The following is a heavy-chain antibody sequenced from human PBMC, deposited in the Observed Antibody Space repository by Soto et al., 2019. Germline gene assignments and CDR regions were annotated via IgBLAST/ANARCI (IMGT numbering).Heavy chain of an antibody. CDR2: INPNSGGT. CDR1: GYTFTGYY. V-gene: IGHV1-2*04. Sequence: QVQLVQSGAEVKKPGAPVKVSCKASGYTFTGYYMHWVRQAPGQGLEWMGWINPNSGGTNYAQKSQGWVTMTRDTSIRTAYMELSRLRSDDTAVYYCARDFVSGYDEPYYYMDVWGKGTTVNVSS. J-gene: IGHJ6*03. D-gene: IGHD5-12*01. CDR3: ARDFVSGYDEPYYYMDV.